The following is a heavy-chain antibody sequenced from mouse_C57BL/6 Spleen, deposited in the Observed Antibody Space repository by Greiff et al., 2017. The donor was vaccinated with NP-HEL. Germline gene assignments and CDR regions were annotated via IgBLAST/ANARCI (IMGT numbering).Heavy chain of an antibody. V-gene: IGHV3-6*01. J-gene: IGHJ3*01. D-gene: IGHD1-1*01. Sequence: VQLQQSGPGLVKPSQSLSLTCSVTGYSITSGYYWNWIRQFPGNKLEWMGYISYDGSNNYNPSLKNRISITRDTSKNQFFLKLNSVTTEDTATYYCARDGITTVVATTPVAYWGQGTLVTVSA. CDR3: ARDGITTVVATTPVAY. CDR2: ISYDGSN. CDR1: GYSITSGYY.